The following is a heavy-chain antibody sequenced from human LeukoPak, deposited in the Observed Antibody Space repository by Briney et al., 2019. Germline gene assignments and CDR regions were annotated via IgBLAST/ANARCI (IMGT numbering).Heavy chain of an antibody. CDR3: ATVRRDYYNNIDY. D-gene: IGHD5-24*01. Sequence: PGGSLRLSCAAAGFTFSSSEMNWVRRAPGKVLEWISYISSAGTIYYADFAKGRFTISRDNAKSSLYLQMNSLRAEDTGIYYCATVRRDYYNNIDYWGQGTLVTVSS. CDR1: GFTFSSSE. J-gene: IGHJ4*02. CDR2: ISSAGTI. V-gene: IGHV3-48*03.